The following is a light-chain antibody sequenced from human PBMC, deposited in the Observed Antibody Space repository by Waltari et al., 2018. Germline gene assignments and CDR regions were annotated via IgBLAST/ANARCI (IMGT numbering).Light chain of an antibody. V-gene: IGLV2-14*03. CDR3: TSQTLDGVVI. CDR1: GGAITPSDC. Sequence: HSALTQPASVSGSPGQTLTISCPGIGGAITPSDCVSWYQHLPGRAPQVIIYDVTAWPSGVSHRFSASKSSNTASLTISVLQPEDEGDYYCTSQTLDGVVIFGGGTQVTV. J-gene: IGLJ2*01. CDR2: DVT.